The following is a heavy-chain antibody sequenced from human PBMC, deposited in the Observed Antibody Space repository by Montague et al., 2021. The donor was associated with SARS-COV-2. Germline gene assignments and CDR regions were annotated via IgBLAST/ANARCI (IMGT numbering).Heavy chain of an antibody. CDR1: GVVELRRRS. CDR2: LLEKKN. CDR3: ARARGGTIFGVIGAYYGRDR. V-gene: IGHV4-61*01. J-gene: IGHJ6*01. Sequence: SETLSLTCTVSGVVELRRRSEEHTSELQSHEQLVCRLLLEKKNKYNPSLKSRATISVDTSQNQFSLTLSSMTAADTAVYHCARARGGTIFGVIGAYYGRDRWGQGTTVTVAA. D-gene: IGHD3-3*01.